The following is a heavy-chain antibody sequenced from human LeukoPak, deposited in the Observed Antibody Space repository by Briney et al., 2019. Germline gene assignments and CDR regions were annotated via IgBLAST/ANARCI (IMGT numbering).Heavy chain of an antibody. CDR1: GFTFSSYE. V-gene: IGHV3-48*03. Sequence: GGSLRLSCAASGFTFSSYEMNWVRQAPGKGLEWVSYISSSGSTIYYADSVKGRFTISRDNAKNSLYLQMNSLRAEDTAVYYCAKVGSSSDYMDVWGKGTTVTVSS. CDR2: ISSSGSTI. J-gene: IGHJ6*03. D-gene: IGHD6-6*01. CDR3: AKVGSSSDYMDV.